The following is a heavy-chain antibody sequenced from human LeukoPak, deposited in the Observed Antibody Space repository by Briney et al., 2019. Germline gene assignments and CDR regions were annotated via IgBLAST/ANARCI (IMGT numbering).Heavy chain of an antibody. CDR3: ARVRSGFGELVDY. V-gene: IGHV3-21*01. J-gene: IGHJ4*02. CDR1: GFTFSSYT. D-gene: IGHD3-10*01. CDR2: ISSSSSYL. Sequence: GGSLRLSCAASGFTFSSYTMNWVRQAPGKGLEWVSSISSSSSYLYHADSVKGRFTISRDNAKNSLYLQMNSLRGEDTALYYCARVRSGFGELVDYWGQGTLVTVSS.